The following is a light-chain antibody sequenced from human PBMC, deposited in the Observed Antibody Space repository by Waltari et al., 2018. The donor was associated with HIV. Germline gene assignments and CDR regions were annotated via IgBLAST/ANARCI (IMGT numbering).Light chain of an antibody. J-gene: IGKJ2*01. Sequence: EIVMTQSPATLSVSPGERATLSCRASQSVSSNLAWYQQKPGQAPRLRIYGASTRATGIPARFSGSGSGTEFTLTISSLQSEDFAVYYCQQYNNWPPYMYTFGQGTKLEIK. V-gene: IGKV3-15*01. CDR1: QSVSSN. CDR2: GAS. CDR3: QQYNNWPPYMYT.